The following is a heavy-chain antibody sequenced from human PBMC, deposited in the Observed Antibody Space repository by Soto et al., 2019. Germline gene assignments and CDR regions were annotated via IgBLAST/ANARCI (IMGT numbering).Heavy chain of an antibody. J-gene: IGHJ4*02. D-gene: IGHD2-15*01. CDR2: IIPIFGTA. V-gene: IGHV1-69*01. CDR1: GGTFSSYA. Sequence: QVKLVQSGAEVKKPGSSVKVSCKASGGTFSSYAISWVRQAPGQGLEWKGGIIPIFGTANYAQKFQGRVTITEDESTSTAYMELSSLISEDTAVYYCTRGVNCSGGSCYFDYWGQGTLVTVAS. CDR3: TRGVNCSGGSCYFDY.